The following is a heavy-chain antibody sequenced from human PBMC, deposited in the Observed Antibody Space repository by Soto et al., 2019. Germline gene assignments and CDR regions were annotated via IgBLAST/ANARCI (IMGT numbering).Heavy chain of an antibody. CDR1: GSTFSTFG. CDR3: AREADRRWLQLCDY. D-gene: IGHD5-12*01. Sequence: SVKVSCKASGSTFSTFGLSWVRQAPGQGREWVGGVTSVLGPTNYAQKFQGRVTIDADESMSTAYMEISGLRSEDKAVNFCAREADRRWLQLCDYWGQGTLATFSS. J-gene: IGHJ4*02. V-gene: IGHV1-69*13. CDR2: VTSVLGPT.